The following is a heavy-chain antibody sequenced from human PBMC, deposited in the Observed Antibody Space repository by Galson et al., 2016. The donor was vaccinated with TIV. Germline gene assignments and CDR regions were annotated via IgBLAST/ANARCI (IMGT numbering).Heavy chain of an antibody. Sequence: SLRLSCATSGFTFGRYGMHWVRQAPGKGLEWVAVIWYEGNNRDYADSVKGRFTISRDNSKNTLYLHMNSLGVEDTAVYYCARMFGLDSGYDAWGQGTLVTVSS. CDR2: IWYEGNNR. J-gene: IGHJ5*02. V-gene: IGHV3-33*01. CDR3: ARMFGLDSGYDA. CDR1: GFTFGRYG. D-gene: IGHD5-12*01.